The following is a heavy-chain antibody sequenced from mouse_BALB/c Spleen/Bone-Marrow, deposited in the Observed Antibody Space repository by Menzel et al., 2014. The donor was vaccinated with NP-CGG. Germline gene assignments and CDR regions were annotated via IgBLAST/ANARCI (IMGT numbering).Heavy chain of an antibody. CDR2: INPDSSTI. J-gene: IGHJ3*01. V-gene: IGHV4-1*02. CDR3: GRLGYYGCFAH. Sequence: EVKLMESGGGLVQPGGSLKLSCAASGFDFSGFWMGWVRQAPGKGLEWIGEINPDSSTINYTPSLKDRFIISRDNAKNTLYLQMNKVRSEDTALYYCGRLGYYGCFAHWGQGTLVTVSA. D-gene: IGHD2-3*01. CDR1: GFDFSGFW.